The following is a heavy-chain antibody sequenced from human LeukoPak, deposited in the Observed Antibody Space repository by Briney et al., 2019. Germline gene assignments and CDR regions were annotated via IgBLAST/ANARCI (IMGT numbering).Heavy chain of an antibody. Sequence: PSETLSLTCTVSGGSISSYYWSWIRQPPGKGLEWIGYIYYSGSTNYNPSLKSRVTISVDTPKNQFSLKLSSVTAADTAVYYCARSSIAAAVLDYWGQGTLVTVSS. V-gene: IGHV4-59*01. CDR1: GGSISSYY. D-gene: IGHD6-13*01. CDR3: ARSSIAAAVLDY. J-gene: IGHJ4*02. CDR2: IYYSGST.